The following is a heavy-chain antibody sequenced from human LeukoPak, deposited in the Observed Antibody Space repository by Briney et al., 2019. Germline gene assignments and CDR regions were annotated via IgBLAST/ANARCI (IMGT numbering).Heavy chain of an antibody. CDR1: GFTFSSYE. CDR2: IGSTGSNI. D-gene: IGHD3-9*01. CDR3: ALGLVTDY. V-gene: IGHV3-48*03. J-gene: IGHJ4*02. Sequence: GGSLRLSCAASGFTFSSYEMNWVRQAPGKGLEWVSYIGSTGSNIYYADSVKGRFTISRDNSKNTLYLQMNSLRVEDTAVYYCALGLVTDYWGQGTLVTVSS.